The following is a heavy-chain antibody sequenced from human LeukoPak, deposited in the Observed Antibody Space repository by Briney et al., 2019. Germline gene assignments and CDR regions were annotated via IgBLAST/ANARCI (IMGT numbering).Heavy chain of an antibody. D-gene: IGHD2-15*01. Sequence: ASVKVSCKASGYTFTSYDINWVRQATGQGLEWMGWMNPNSGNTGYAQKFQGRVTMTRNTSISTAYMELSSLRSEDTAVYYCARYCSGGSCYSRGYYYYGMDVWGQGTTVTVSS. CDR1: GYTFTSYD. CDR3: ARYCSGGSCYSRGYYYYGMDV. CDR2: MNPNSGNT. J-gene: IGHJ6*02. V-gene: IGHV1-8*01.